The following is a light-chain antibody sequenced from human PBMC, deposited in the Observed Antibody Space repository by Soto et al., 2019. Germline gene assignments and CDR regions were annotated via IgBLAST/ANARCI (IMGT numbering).Light chain of an antibody. CDR2: DAS. Sequence: DIQMTQSPSTLSASVGDRVTITCRASQSISSWLAWYQQKPGKAPKFLIYDASNLESGVPSRFSGSGSGTEFTLTISSLQPDDFATYYCQQYSSYWTVGQGTKVEIK. J-gene: IGKJ1*01. V-gene: IGKV1-5*01. CDR3: QQYSSYWT. CDR1: QSISSW.